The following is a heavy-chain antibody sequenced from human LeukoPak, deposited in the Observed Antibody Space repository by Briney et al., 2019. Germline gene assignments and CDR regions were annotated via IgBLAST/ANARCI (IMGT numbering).Heavy chain of an antibody. CDR1: GGSISSSSYY. Sequence: PSETLSLTCTVSGGSISSSSYYWGWIRQPPGKGLEWIGSIYYSGSTYYNPSLKSRVTISVDTSKNQFSLKLSSVTAADTAVYYCARQETMVRGVIIPYYFDYWAREPWSPSPQ. D-gene: IGHD3-10*01. J-gene: IGHJ4*02. V-gene: IGHV4-39*01. CDR2: IYYSGST. CDR3: ARQETMVRGVIIPYYFDY.